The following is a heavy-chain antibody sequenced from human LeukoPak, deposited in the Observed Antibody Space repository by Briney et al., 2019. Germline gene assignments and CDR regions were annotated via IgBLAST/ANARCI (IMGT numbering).Heavy chain of an antibody. CDR3: ARGLSSSWPYYYYYGMDV. V-gene: IGHV4-34*01. CDR1: GGSISSHY. J-gene: IGHJ6*02. CDR2: INHSGST. Sequence: PSETLSLTCTVSGGSISSHYWSWIRQPPGKGLEWIGEINHSGSTNYNPSLKSRVTISVDTSKNQFSLKLSSVTAADTAVYYCARGLSSSWPYYYYYGMDVWGQGTTVTVSS. D-gene: IGHD6-13*01.